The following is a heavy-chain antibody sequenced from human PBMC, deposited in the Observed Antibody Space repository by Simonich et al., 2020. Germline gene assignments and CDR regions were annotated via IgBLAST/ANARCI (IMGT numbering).Heavy chain of an antibody. CDR2: IYYSGST. CDR1: GGSISSSIYY. CDR3: ARHAGFAFDI. V-gene: IGHV4-39*01. J-gene: IGHJ3*02. Sequence: QLQLQESGPGLVKPSETLSLTCTVSGGSISSSIYYWGWIRQPPGKGLEWIGSIYYSGSTYDNPSLKSRVTISVATSKNQFSLKLSSVTAADTAVYYCARHAGFAFDIWGQGTMVTVSS. D-gene: IGHD6-13*01.